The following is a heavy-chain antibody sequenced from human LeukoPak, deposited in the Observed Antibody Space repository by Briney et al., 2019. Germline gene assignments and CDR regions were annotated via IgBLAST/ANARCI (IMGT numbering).Heavy chain of an antibody. V-gene: IGHV3-23*01. J-gene: IGHJ4*02. CDR1: GFTFSSYA. CDR2: ISGSGGST. Sequence: PGGSLRLSCAASGFTFSSYAMSRVRQAPGKGLEWVSAISGSGGSTYYADSVKGRFTISRDNSKNTLYLQMNSLRAEDTAVYYCAKDHSSRSYRTPYWGQGTLVTVSS. D-gene: IGHD3-16*02. CDR3: AKDHSSRSYRTPY.